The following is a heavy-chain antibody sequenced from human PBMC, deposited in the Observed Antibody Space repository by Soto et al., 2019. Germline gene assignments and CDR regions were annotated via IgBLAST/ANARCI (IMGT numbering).Heavy chain of an antibody. V-gene: IGHV6-1*01. CDR1: GDSVPGNSAA. CDR2: TFYRSKWYH. Sequence: SQTLSLTCAISGDSVPGNSAAWNWIRQSPSRGLEWLGRTFYRSKWYHDYAVSVKSRITVTPETSKNQFSLHLTSVTPEDTAVYYCASEFPYYVSSDSYLDYWGQGALVTVSS. CDR3: ASEFPYYVSSDSYLDY. J-gene: IGHJ4*02. D-gene: IGHD3-16*01.